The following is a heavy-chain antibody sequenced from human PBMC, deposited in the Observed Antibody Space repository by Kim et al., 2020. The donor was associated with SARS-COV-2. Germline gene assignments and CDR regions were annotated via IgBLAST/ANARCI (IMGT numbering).Heavy chain of an antibody. CDR2: ISYDGSNK. CDR1: GFTFSSYG. J-gene: IGHJ4*02. D-gene: IGHD1-20*01. CDR3: AKDHPSNWNDGGSFDY. Sequence: GGSLRLSCAASGFTFSSYGMHWVRQAPGKGLEWVAVISYDGSNKYYADSVKGRFTISRDNSKNTLYLQMNSLRAEDTAVYYCAKDHPSNWNDGGSFDYWGQGTLVTVSS. V-gene: IGHV3-30*18.